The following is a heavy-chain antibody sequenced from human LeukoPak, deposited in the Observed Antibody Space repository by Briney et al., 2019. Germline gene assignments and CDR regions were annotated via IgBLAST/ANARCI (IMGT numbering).Heavy chain of an antibody. CDR2: IKQDSSAK. CDR1: GFTLSNYW. D-gene: IGHD2-15*01. J-gene: IGHJ4*02. V-gene: IGHV3-7*01. CDR3: ARDRLGYCSGGSCYPYFDY. Sequence: GGSLRLSCEASGFTLSNYWMTWVRQAPGKGLEWVANIKQDSSAKYYVDSVKGRFTISRDNTKNSLFLQMNSLRAEDTAVYYCARDRLGYCSGGSCYPYFDYWGQGTLVTVSS.